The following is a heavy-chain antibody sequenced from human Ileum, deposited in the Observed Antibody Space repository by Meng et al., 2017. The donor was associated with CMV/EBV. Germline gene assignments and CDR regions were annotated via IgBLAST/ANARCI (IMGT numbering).Heavy chain of an antibody. V-gene: IGHV3-48*04. CDR3: ARDGNQGDY. CDR2: ISSSSSTI. Sequence: GESLKISCAASGFTFSSYSMNWVRQAPGKGLEWVSYISSSSSTIYYVDSVRGRFTISRDNAKNSLYLQINSLRAEDTAVYYCARDGNQGDYWGQGTLVTVSS. CDR1: GFTFSSYS. D-gene: IGHD1-26*01. J-gene: IGHJ4*02.